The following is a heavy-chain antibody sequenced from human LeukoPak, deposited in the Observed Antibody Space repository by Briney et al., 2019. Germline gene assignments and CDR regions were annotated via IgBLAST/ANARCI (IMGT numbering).Heavy chain of an antibody. CDR2: IYYSGST. V-gene: IGHV4-59*01. CDR3: ARQLGYCSSTSCYWRAFDI. CDR1: GGSISSYY. D-gene: IGHD2-2*01. J-gene: IGHJ3*02. Sequence: PSETLSLTCTVSGGSISSYYWSWIRQPPGKGLEWIGYIYYSGSTNYNPSLKSRVTISVDTSKNQFSLKLSSVTAADTAVYYCARQLGYCSSTSCYWRAFDIWGQGTMVTVSS.